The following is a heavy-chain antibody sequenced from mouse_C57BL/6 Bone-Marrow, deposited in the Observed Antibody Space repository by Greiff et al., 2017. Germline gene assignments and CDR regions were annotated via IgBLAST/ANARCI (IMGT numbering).Heavy chain of an antibody. V-gene: IGHV1-55*01. Sequence: QVQLQQPGAELVKPGASVKMSCKASGYTFTSYWITWVKQRPGQGLEWIGDIYPGSGSTNYNEKFKSKATLTVDTSSSTAYMQLSSLTSEVSAVYCCARLRPVVATPFDYWGQGTSLTVSS. J-gene: IGHJ2*02. CDR2: IYPGSGST. CDR1: GYTFTSYW. D-gene: IGHD1-1*01. CDR3: ARLRPVVATPFDY.